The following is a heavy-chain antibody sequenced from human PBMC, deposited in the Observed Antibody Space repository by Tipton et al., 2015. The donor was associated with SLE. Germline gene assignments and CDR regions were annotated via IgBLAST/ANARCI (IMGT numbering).Heavy chain of an antibody. CDR3: ARVGDYYDITDGWVYGMDV. Sequence: LRLSCSVSGGSMNTHYWTWIRQPAGKGLEYIGRMFSSGNTIYNPSLRSRVTMSFDTSKRQFSLQMTSVTAADTAVYYCARVGDYYDITDGWVYGMDVWGQGTTVTVS. D-gene: IGHD3-22*01. CDR2: MFSSGNT. J-gene: IGHJ6*02. CDR1: GGSMNTHY. V-gene: IGHV4-4*07.